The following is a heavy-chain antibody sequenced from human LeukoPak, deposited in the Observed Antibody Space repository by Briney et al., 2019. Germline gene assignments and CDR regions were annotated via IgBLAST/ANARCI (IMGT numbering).Heavy chain of an antibody. CDR3: AKELKDSSGYYATNSTDY. J-gene: IGHJ4*02. D-gene: IGHD3-22*01. V-gene: IGHV3-30*18. Sequence: TGRSLRLSCAASGFSSSIYGMHWVRQAPGKGLEWVAVISNDGSNKYYADSVKGRFTISRDNSKNTLYLQMNSLRAEDTAMYYCAKELKDSSGYYATNSTDYWGQRTLVTASS. CDR2: ISNDGSNK. CDR1: GFSSSIYG.